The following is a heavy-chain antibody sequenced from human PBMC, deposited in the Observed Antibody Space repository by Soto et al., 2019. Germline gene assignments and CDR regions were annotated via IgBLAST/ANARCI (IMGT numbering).Heavy chain of an antibody. Sequence: QVQLQESGPRLVKPSETLSLTCTVSGDSISSYYWSWIRQPPGKGLEWIGHIYYSGSTNYNPSLTSRGTISVDTPKNQFSLKLTSVTAADTAVYYWARGVATIGHWGQGTLVTVSS. CDR3: ARGVATIGH. CDR2: IYYSGST. D-gene: IGHD5-12*01. J-gene: IGHJ4*02. CDR1: GDSISSYY. V-gene: IGHV4-59*01.